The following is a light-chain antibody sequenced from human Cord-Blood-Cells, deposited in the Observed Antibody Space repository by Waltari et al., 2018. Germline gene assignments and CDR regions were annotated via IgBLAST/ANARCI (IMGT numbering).Light chain of an antibody. CDR3: CSYAGSSTLYV. CDR1: SSDVGSYNL. Sequence: QSALTQPASASGPPGQSITIPRPGTSSDVGSYNLVSWYQQHPGKAPKLMIYEGSKRPSGVSNRFSGSKSGNTASLTISGLQAEDEADYYCCSYAGSSTLYVFGTGTKVTVL. V-gene: IGLV2-23*03. CDR2: EGS. J-gene: IGLJ1*01.